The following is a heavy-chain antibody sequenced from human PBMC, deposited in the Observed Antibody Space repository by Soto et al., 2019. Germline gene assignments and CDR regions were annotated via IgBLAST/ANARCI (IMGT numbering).Heavy chain of an antibody. Sequence: EMQLVESGGDVVQPGGSLRLSCAASGFTFDDYAIHWVRQAPGKGLEWVSLISWNGGRTYYADSVRGRFIVSRDSSKNSVYLQMSSLRVEDTALYYCAKDVCSVSTTSCYTRLDLWGQGALVTVSS. J-gene: IGHJ5*02. CDR3: AKDVCSVSTTSCYTRLDL. D-gene: IGHD2-2*02. V-gene: IGHV3-43D*04. CDR2: ISWNGGRT. CDR1: GFTFDDYA.